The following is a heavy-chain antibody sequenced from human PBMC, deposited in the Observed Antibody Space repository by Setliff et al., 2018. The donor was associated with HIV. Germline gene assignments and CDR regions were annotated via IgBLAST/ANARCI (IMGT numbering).Heavy chain of an antibody. CDR3: ARVAWYYSFWSGLGDAFDI. CDR2: ISAYNGYT. J-gene: IGHJ3*02. Sequence: ASVKVSCKASGYSFTDYYIHWVRQAPGQGLEWMGWISAYNGYTNYAQNLQGRVTMTTDTSTSTAYMELRSLRSDDTAVYYCARVAWYYSFWSGLGDAFDIWGQGTMVTVSS. CDR1: GYSFTDYY. V-gene: IGHV1-18*04. D-gene: IGHD3-3*01.